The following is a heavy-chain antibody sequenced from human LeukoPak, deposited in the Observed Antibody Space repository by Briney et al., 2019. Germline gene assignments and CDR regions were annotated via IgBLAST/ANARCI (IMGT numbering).Heavy chain of an antibody. V-gene: IGHV4-34*01. Sequence: GSLRLPCAASGFTFSSYAMSWVRQAPGKGLEWIGEINHSGSTNYNPSLKSRVTISVDTSKNQFSLKLSSVTAADTAVYYCARGKRSHYYDSRSYFDYWGQGTLVTVSS. J-gene: IGHJ4*02. D-gene: IGHD3-22*01. CDR3: ARGKRSHYYDSRSYFDY. CDR2: INHSGST. CDR1: GFTFSSYA.